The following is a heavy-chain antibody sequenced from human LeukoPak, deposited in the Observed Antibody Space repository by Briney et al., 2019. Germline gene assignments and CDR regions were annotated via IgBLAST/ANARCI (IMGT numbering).Heavy chain of an antibody. CDR1: GGSISGYY. D-gene: IGHD2-21*02. CDR3: AREGGDYDFDY. CDR2: IYYSGST. J-gene: IGHJ4*02. Sequence: PSETLSLTCTVSGGSISGYYWNWIRQPPGKGLEWIGYIYYSGSTNYNPSLKSRVTISLDTSKNQFSLRLTSVTAADTAVFYCAREGGDYDFDYWGQGTLVTVSS. V-gene: IGHV4-59*01.